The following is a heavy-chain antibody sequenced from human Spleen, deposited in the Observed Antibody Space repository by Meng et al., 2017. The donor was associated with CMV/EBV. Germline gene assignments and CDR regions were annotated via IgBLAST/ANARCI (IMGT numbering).Heavy chain of an antibody. V-gene: IGHV1-69*04. CDR2: VIILLDIK. CDR1: GGTFSNLA. Sequence: SVKVSCKASGGTFSNLAISWVRQAPGQGLEWMGTVIILLDIKKYLQKLQGRVTISADKSTSTVHMELSSLTSEDTAVYYCAREYWGGDCSSDYWGQGTLVTVSS. CDR3: AREYWGGDCSSDY. J-gene: IGHJ4*02. D-gene: IGHD2-21*01.